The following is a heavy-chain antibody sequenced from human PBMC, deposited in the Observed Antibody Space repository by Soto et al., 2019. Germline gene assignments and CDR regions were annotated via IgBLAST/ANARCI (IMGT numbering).Heavy chain of an antibody. CDR3: ARGEDAGYCSGGSGSGDWFDP. CDR1: GFTFSSYW. J-gene: IGHJ5*02. D-gene: IGHD2-15*01. Sequence: EVQLVESGGGLVQPGGSLRLSCAASGFTFSSYWMHWVRQAPGQGLVWVSRINSDGRSTSYADSVKGRITISRDNAKNTLSLQMNSLRTEDTAVYYCARGEDAGYCSGGSGSGDWFDPWGQGTLVTVSS. CDR2: INSDGRST. V-gene: IGHV3-74*01.